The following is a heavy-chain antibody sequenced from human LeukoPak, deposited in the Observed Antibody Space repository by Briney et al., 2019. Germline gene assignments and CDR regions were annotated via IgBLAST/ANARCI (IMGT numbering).Heavy chain of an antibody. CDR2: ISGSGGST. CDR1: GITLSNYG. D-gene: IGHD3-22*01. J-gene: IGHJ4*02. Sequence: GGSLRLSCAVSGITLSNYGMSWVRQAPGKGLEWVAGISGSGGSTNYADSVKGRFAISRDNPKNTLFLQMNSLRAEDTAVYFCAKRGVVIRVILVGFHKEAYYFDSWGQGALVTVSS. CDR3: AKRGVVIRVILVGFHKEAYYFDS. V-gene: IGHV3-23*01.